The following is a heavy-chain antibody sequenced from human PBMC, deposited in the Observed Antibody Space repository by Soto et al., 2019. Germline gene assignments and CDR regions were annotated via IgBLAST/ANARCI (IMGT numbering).Heavy chain of an antibody. V-gene: IGHV1-69*01. CDR3: ARHIVGGVPFSVDY. Sequence: QVQLVQSGAEVKKPGSSVKVSCKASGGTFNNYAINWVRQAPGQGLEWMGGIIPISGATTYARKFQGRVTIPADESTRTAYMDLSSLRSEHTAVYYGARHIVGGVPFSVDYWGQGALVAVSS. CDR2: IIPISGAT. CDR1: GGTFNNYA. D-gene: IGHD1-26*01. J-gene: IGHJ4*02.